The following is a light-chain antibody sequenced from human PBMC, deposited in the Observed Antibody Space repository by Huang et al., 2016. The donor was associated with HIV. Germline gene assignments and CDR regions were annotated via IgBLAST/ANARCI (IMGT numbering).Light chain of an antibody. V-gene: IGKV3-11*01. Sequence: EIVLTQSPATLSLSPGDRATLSCRASQSVGVYLAWYQQKPGQAPRLLIFEASNRATGIPGRFSGSGSGTDFTLTIDSLQPDDFAIYYCQQRTKWPPVLTFGGGTRVEIK. CDR1: QSVGVY. J-gene: IGKJ4*01. CDR3: QQRTKWPPVLT. CDR2: EAS.